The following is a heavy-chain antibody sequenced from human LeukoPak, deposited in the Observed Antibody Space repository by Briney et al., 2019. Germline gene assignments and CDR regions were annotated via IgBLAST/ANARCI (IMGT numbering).Heavy chain of an antibody. CDR1: GFTFSSYW. CDR2: IKQDGSEK. Sequence: GGSLRLSCAASGFTFSSYWMSWVRQAPGKGLEWVANIKQDGSEKYYVDSVKGRFTISRDNAKNSLYLQMNSLRAEDTAVYYCARVWSGSYYLNGGYFQHWGQGTLVTVSS. CDR3: ARVWSGSYYLNGGYFQH. V-gene: IGHV3-7*03. J-gene: IGHJ1*01. D-gene: IGHD1-26*01.